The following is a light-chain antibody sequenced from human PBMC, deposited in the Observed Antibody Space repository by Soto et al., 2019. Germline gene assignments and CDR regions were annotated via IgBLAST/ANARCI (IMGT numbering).Light chain of an antibody. CDR1: SSDVGSYNL. CDR3: NSYAGSDTWV. CDR2: ENN. V-gene: IGLV2-23*01. J-gene: IGLJ3*02. Sequence: QSALTQPASVSGSPGQPITISCTGTSSDVGSYNLVSWYQQHPGKVPKLMIYENNKRPSGLSNRFSGSKSGNTASLTISELQAEDEADYYCNSYAGSDTWVFGGGTKLTVL.